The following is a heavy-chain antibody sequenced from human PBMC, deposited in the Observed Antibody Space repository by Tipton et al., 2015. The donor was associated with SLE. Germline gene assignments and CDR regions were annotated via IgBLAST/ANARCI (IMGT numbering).Heavy chain of an antibody. CDR2: IWYDGSNK. Sequence: SGFTFSSYGMHWVRQAPGKGLEWVAVIWYDGSNKYYADSVKGRFTISRDNSKNTLYLQMNSLRAEDTAVYYCARGYCSGGSCYPGGYWGQGTLVTVSS. V-gene: IGHV3-33*01. CDR3: ARGYCSGGSCYPGGY. J-gene: IGHJ4*02. D-gene: IGHD2-15*01. CDR1: GFTFSSYG.